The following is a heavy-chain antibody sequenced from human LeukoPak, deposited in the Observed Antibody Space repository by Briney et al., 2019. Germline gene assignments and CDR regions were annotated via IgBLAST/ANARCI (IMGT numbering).Heavy chain of an antibody. CDR2: INHSGST. CDR1: GGSFSGYY. D-gene: IGHD2-2*01. V-gene: IGHV4-34*01. Sequence: SETLSLTCAVYGGSFSGYYWSWIRQPPGKGLGWIGEINHSGSTNYNPSLKSRVTISVDTSKNQFSLKLSSVTAADTAVYYCARHIVLVVVPAAAPFDYWGQGTLVTVSS. J-gene: IGHJ4*02. CDR3: ARHIVLVVVPAAAPFDY.